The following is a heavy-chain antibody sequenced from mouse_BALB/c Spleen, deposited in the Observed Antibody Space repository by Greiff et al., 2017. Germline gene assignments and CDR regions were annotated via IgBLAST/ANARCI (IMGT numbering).Heavy chain of an antibody. CDR1: GYTFTSYT. V-gene: IGHV1-4*02. CDR3: ARWLTLDY. D-gene: IGHD1-2*01. CDR2: INPSSGYT. J-gene: IGHJ2*01. Sequence: VQLQESAAELARPGASVKMSCKASGYTFTSYTMHWVKQRPGQGLEWIGYINPSSGYTEYNQKFKDKTTLTADKSSSTAYMQLSSLTSEDSAVYYCARWLTLDYWGQGTTLTVSS.